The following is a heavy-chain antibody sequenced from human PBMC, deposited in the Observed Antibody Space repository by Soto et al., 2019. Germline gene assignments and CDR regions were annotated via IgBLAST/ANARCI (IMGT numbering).Heavy chain of an antibody. J-gene: IGHJ2*01. CDR3: ARESHDILTGPPWVWYFDL. Sequence: QVQLQQWGAGPLRPLETLSLTCGVSGGSFSGYYWAWIRQSPGKGLEWIGEINDRGSINYNPSLMIGVSIVFEASKNHYSLNLRSVTAADTAVYYCARESHDILTGPPWVWYFDLWGRGTLVT. CDR2: INDRGSI. V-gene: IGHV4-34*01. CDR1: GGSFSGYY. D-gene: IGHD3-9*01.